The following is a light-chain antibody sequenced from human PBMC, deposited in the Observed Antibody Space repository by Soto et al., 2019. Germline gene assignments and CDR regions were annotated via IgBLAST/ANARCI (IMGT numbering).Light chain of an antibody. CDR1: SSNIGAGYD. CDR3: QSYDNSLSGSWV. J-gene: IGLJ3*02. V-gene: IGLV1-40*01. CDR2: GNS. Sequence: QYVLTQPPSVSGAPGQRVTISCTGSSSNIGAGYDVHWYQQLPGTAPKLLMYGNSNRPSGVPDRFSGSKSGTSASLAITGLQAEDEADYYCQSYDNSLSGSWVFGGGTKLTVL.